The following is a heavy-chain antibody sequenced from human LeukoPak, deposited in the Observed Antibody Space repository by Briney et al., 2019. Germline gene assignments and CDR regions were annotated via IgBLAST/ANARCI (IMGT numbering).Heavy chain of an antibody. V-gene: IGHV3-30*18. Sequence: GGSLRLSCAASGFTFSSYGMHWVRQAPGKGLEWVAVISYDGSNKYYADSVKGRFTISRDNSKNTLYLQMNSLRAEDTAVYYCAKGWFGELLSTNFDYWGQGTLVTVSS. J-gene: IGHJ4*02. CDR2: ISYDGSNK. CDR3: AKGWFGELLSTNFDY. D-gene: IGHD3-10*01. CDR1: GFTFSSYG.